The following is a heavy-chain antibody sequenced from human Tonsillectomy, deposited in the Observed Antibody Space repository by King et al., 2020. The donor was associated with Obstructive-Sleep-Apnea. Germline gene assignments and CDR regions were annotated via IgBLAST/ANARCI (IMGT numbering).Heavy chain of an antibody. CDR2: ISSSGSSI. J-gene: IGHJ4*02. Sequence: VQLVESGGGLGKPGGSLRLSCAASGFTFSDYYMSWIRQAPGKGLEWVSYISSSGSSIHYAGSWKGRFTISRDSAKNSLYLQMNSLRAEDTAVYYCASRLYSSGWFYFDHWGQGTLVTVSS. V-gene: IGHV3-11*01. CDR3: ASRLYSSGWFYFDH. D-gene: IGHD6-19*01. CDR1: GFTFSDYY.